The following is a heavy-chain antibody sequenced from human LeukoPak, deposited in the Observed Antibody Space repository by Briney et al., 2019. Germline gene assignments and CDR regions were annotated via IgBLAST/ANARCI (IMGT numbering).Heavy chain of an antibody. Sequence: SETLSLTCTVSGGSINSSSYYWGWIRQPPGKGLEWIGSIYYSGSTYYNPSLKSRVTISVDTSKNQFSLKLSSVTAADTAVYYCARLISRSYDILTGYYSGDYWGQGTLVTVSS. J-gene: IGHJ4*02. D-gene: IGHD3-9*01. V-gene: IGHV4-39*01. CDR1: GGSINSSSYY. CDR3: ARLISRSYDILTGYYSGDY. CDR2: IYYSGST.